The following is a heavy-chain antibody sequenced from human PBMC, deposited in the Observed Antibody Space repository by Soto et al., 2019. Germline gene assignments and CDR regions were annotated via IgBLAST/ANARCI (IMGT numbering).Heavy chain of an antibody. V-gene: IGHV3-7*03. CDR3: ARHASYCVDS. CDR2: IRGDGRQV. Sequence: EVHLVESGGDLVQPGGSLRLSCEGSGFIFGDYWMAWLRQTPGEGLQWVANIRGDGRQVYYVESVKGRFTASRDNAKNSLYLQMNNLRAYDTAIYYCARHASYCVDSWGQGTLVTVSS. D-gene: IGHD2-21*02. J-gene: IGHJ4*02. CDR1: GFIFGDYW.